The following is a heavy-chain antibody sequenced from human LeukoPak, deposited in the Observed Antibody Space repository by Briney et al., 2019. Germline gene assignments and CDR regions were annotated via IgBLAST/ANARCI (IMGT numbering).Heavy chain of an antibody. CDR1: GYTFTSYG. D-gene: IGHD3-22*01. CDR2: ISAYNGNT. CDR3: ARGTGYYYDSSGYEY. V-gene: IGHV1-18*01. Sequence: ASVKVSCKASGYTFTSYGISWVRQAPGQGLEWMGWISAYNGNTNYAQKLQGRVTMPTDTSTSTAYMELRSLRSDDTAVYYCARGTGYYYDSSGYEYWGQGTLVTVSS. J-gene: IGHJ4*02.